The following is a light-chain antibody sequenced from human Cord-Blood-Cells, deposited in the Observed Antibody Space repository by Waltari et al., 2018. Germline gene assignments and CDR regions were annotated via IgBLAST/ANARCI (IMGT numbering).Light chain of an antibody. CDR3: QQYNSWPRT. CDR1: QPVSSN. J-gene: IGKJ1*01. V-gene: IGKV3-15*01. Sequence: EIVMTQSPSPLSVSPGERATHSCRASQPVSSNLAWYQQKPGQAPMLLIYGASTRATGIPARVSGSGSVTYFTLTISSLQSEDFAVYFCQQYNSWPRTFGQGTKVEIK. CDR2: GAS.